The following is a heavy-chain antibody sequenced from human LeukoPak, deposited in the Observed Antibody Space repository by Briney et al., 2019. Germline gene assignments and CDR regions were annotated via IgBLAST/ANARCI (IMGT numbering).Heavy chain of an antibody. CDR2: IYYSGST. D-gene: IGHD2-2*02. CDR1: GGSISSYY. CDR3: ASHLYAFGSLFDC. Sequence: PSETLSLTCSVSGGSISSYYWSWIRQPPGKGLEWIGYIYYSGSTNYNPSLKSRVTISLDTSKSQFSLKLTSVTAADTAVYYCASHLYAFGSLFDCWGQGTLVTVSS. J-gene: IGHJ4*02. V-gene: IGHV4-59*01.